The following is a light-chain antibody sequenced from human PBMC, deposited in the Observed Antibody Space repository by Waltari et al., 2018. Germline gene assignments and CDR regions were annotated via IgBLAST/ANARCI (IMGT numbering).Light chain of an antibody. V-gene: IGKV1-39*01. Sequence: DIQMTQSPSSLSASIGDGVTMTCRASQPVDNNLNWYQQKPGKSPRLLIFGASSLQSGVASRFSGGGSGTDFIFTISRLQPEDSGTYYCQQSHSIPLTFGRGTKVEL. CDR2: GAS. CDR1: QPVDNN. CDR3: QQSHSIPLT. J-gene: IGKJ1*01.